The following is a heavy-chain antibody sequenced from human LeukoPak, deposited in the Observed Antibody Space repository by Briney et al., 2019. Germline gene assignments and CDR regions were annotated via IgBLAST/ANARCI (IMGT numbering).Heavy chain of an antibody. J-gene: IGHJ4*02. CDR3: AKHSGIYFVYYFDY. D-gene: IGHD1-26*01. Sequence: GGSLRLSCGVSGFTFISDGMSWVRQAPGKGLEWVSVISGSGYNTDYADSVKSRFTISRDNYRLYLQMNSVRPEDTDVYHCAKHSGIYFVYYFDYWGQGTLVTVSS. CDR2: ISGSGYNT. CDR1: GFTFISDG. V-gene: IGHV3-23*01.